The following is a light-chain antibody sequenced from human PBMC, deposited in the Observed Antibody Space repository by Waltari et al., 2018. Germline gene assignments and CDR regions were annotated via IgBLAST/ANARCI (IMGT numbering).Light chain of an antibody. J-gene: IGKJ1*01. V-gene: IGKV4-1*01. CDR1: LSVLYSSNNKNY. CDR3: QQYYDIPLT. Sequence: GVTQAPDSLAVSLGEWTTVHYQPRLSVLYSSNNKNYLSWYQQKPGQPPKLLISWASTRESGVPDRFSGSGSGTDFTLTISSLQAEDVAVYYCQQYYDIPLTFGQGTKVEIK. CDR2: WAS.